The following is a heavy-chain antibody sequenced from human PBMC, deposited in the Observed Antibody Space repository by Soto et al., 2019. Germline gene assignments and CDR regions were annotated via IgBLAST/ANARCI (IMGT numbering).Heavy chain of an antibody. V-gene: IGHV3-30*18. CDR2: ISYDGSNK. J-gene: IGHJ6*02. Sequence: GGSLRLSCAASGFTFSSYGMHWVRQAPGKGLEWVAVISYDGSNKYYADSVKGRSTISRDNSKNTLYLQMNSLRAEDTAVYYCAKGSGQRYYYYYGMDVWGQGTTVTVSS. D-gene: IGHD3-3*01. CDR3: AKGSGQRYYYYYGMDV. CDR1: GFTFSSYG.